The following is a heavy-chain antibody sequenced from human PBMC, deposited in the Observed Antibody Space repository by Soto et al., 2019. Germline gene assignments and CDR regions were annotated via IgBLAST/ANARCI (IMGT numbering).Heavy chain of an antibody. J-gene: IGHJ6*02. CDR1: GYTFTSYD. D-gene: IGHD5-18*01. V-gene: IGHV1-8*01. CDR3: ARGGGGYSYGYPYYYGMDV. CDR2: MNPNSGNT. Sequence: ASVLVSCKASGYTFTSYDINWVRQATGQGLEWMGWMNPNSGNTGYAQKFQGRVTMTRNTSISTAYMELSSLRSEDTAVYYCARGGGGYSYGYPYYYGMDVWGQGTTVTVSS.